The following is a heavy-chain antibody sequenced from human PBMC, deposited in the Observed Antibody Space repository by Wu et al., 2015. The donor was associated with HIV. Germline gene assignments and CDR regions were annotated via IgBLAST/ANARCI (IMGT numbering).Heavy chain of an antibody. J-gene: IGHJ4*02. CDR2: IIPLIGTT. Sequence: QVQLVQSGAEVKKPGSSVKISCKASGNTFNAINWVRQAPGQGLEWMGGIIPLIGTTDYAQIFQGRVTITTDESTSTAYMRLSSLRSEDTAVYYCASPRSPGFSSAWPTYFDYWGQGTLVTVSS. CDR1: GNTFNA. D-gene: IGHD6-19*01. CDR3: ASPRSPGFSSAWPTYFDY. V-gene: IGHV1-69*05.